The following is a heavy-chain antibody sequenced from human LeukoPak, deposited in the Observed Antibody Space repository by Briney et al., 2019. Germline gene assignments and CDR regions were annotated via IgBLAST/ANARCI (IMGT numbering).Heavy chain of an antibody. CDR2: ISPYNANT. CDR3: ARDLGYHLLTNYYYYGMDV. D-gene: IGHD2-2*01. Sequence: VASVKVSCMTSGYTFTTYGINWARQAPGQGLEWMGWISPYNANTNYAQKLQGRVTMTTDTSTSTAYMELRSLRSDDTAVYYCARDLGYHLLTNYYYYGMDVWGQGTTVTVSS. V-gene: IGHV1-18*01. J-gene: IGHJ6*02. CDR1: GYTFTTYG.